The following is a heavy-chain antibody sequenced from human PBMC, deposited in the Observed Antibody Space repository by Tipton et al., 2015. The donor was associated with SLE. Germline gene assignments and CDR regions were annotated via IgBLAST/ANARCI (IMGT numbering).Heavy chain of an antibody. Sequence: SLRLSCVASGFTFIRYGMNWVRQAPGKGLEWVSYISITSSYIYYADSVRGRFTISRDNAKNSLYLQMKSLRPEDTALYYCAKGVQYGSGYGMDVWGQGTTVTVSS. CDR1: GFTFIRYG. CDR3: AKGVQYGSGYGMDV. V-gene: IGHV3-21*04. J-gene: IGHJ6*02. D-gene: IGHD2-2*03. CDR2: ISITSSYI.